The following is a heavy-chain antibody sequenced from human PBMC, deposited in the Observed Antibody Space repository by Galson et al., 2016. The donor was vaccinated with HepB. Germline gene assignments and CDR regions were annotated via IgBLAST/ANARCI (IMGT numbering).Heavy chain of an antibody. CDR1: WDSVSSNSAG. Sequence: CAISWDSVSSNSAGWYWIRQSPSRGLECLGRTFYRSNWQNDYAESVSSRITITPYTYKNQFPLQLNSETPDDTAVYYCARSYLLGGGFGSWGQGTLVTVSS. D-gene: IGHD3-10*01. CDR2: TFYRSNWQN. J-gene: IGHJ4*02. CDR3: ARSYLLGGGFGS. V-gene: IGHV6-1*01.